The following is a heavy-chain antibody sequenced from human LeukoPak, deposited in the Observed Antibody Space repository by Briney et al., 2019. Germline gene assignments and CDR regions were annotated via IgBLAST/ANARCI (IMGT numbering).Heavy chain of an antibody. Sequence: ASVKVSCKASGGTFSSYAISWVRQAPGLGLQWMGGIIPIFGTANYAQKFQGRVTITANESTSTAYMELSSLRSEDTAVYYCAWYQIDDAFDIWGQGTMVTVSS. CDR1: GGTFSSYA. D-gene: IGHD1-14*01. V-gene: IGHV1-69*01. J-gene: IGHJ3*02. CDR3: AWYQIDDAFDI. CDR2: IIPIFGTA.